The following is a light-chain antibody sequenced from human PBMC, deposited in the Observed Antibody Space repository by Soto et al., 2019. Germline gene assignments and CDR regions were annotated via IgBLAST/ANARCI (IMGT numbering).Light chain of an antibody. Sequence: DIPMTQSPSSLSASVGDRVTITCRASQSISSYLNWYQQKPGKAPKLLIYAASSLQSGDPSRFSGSGSGTDFTLTISSLQPEDFATYYCQQSYSTPQVTFGQGTRLEIK. CDR2: AAS. CDR1: QSISSY. CDR3: QQSYSTPQVT. J-gene: IGKJ5*01. V-gene: IGKV1-39*01.